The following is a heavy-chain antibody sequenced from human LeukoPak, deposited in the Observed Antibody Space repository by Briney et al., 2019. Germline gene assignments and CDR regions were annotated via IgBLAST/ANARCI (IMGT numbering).Heavy chain of an antibody. D-gene: IGHD1-1*01. V-gene: IGHV3-73*01. CDR3: TRLHEKVNLAEGNEGLFDS. Sequence: GGSLSLSCAASGFTFSGSSINWVRQASGKGLEWVGRIRSKANSYETAYAESVKGRFTMSRDDSKNAAYLQMNCLATDDTAVYYCTRLHEKVNLAEGNEGLFDSWGQGTLVTVSS. CDR1: GFTFSGSS. CDR2: IRSKANSYET. J-gene: IGHJ4*02.